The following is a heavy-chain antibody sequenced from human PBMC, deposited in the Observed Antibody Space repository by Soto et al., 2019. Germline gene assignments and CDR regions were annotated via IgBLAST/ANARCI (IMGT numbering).Heavy chain of an antibody. CDR1: GCSISSYY. J-gene: IGHJ6*02. V-gene: IGHV4-59*01. Sequence: XETLCLTCTVAGCSISSYYWSWIRQPPGKGLEWIGYIYYSGSTNYNPSLKSRVTISVDTSKNQFSLKLSSVTAADTAVYYCARDFRVRVRGKLDYYYYGMDVWGQGTTVTVSS. CDR2: IYYSGST. CDR3: ARDFRVRVRGKLDYYYYGMDV. D-gene: IGHD3-10*01.